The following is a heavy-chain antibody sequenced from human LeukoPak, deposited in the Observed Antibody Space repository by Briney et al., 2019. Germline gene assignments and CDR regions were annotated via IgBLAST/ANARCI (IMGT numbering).Heavy chain of an antibody. D-gene: IGHD2-15*01. CDR2: INAGNGNT. Sequence: ASVKVSCKASGYTFTSYAMHWVRQAPGQRLEWMGWINAGNGNTEYSQKFQGRVTITRDTSASTAYMELSSLRSEDTAVYYCAKGGPHLDYWGQGTLVTVSS. CDR3: AKGGPHLDY. CDR1: GYTFTSYA. J-gene: IGHJ4*02. V-gene: IGHV1-3*01.